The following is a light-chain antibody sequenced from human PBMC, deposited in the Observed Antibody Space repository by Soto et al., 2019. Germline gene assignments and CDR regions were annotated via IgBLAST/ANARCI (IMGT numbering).Light chain of an antibody. CDR3: RAYSSSSTGV. CDR2: DVS. V-gene: IGLV2-14*01. J-gene: IGLJ2*01. CDR1: SSDVGGYNY. Sequence: QSVLTQPASVSGSPGQSITISCTGTSSDVGGYNYVSWYQQPPGTAPKLMIYDVSNRPSGVSNRVSGSKSGNTASLTISGLQAEDDAYYYCRAYSSSSTGVFGGGTKLTVL.